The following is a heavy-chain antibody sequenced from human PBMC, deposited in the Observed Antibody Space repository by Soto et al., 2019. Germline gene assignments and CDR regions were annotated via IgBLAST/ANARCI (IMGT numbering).Heavy chain of an antibody. CDR2: IYYSGST. J-gene: IGHJ4*02. V-gene: IGHV4-31*03. CDR1: GGSISSGGYY. Sequence: QVQLQESGPGLVKPSQILSLTCTVSGGSISSGGYYWSWIRQHPGKGLEWIRYIYYSGSTYYNPSVKSRVTISVDTSKNQFSLKLSSVTAADTAVYYCARGSYDSSGYRVDYWGQGTLVTVSS. CDR3: ARGSYDSSGYRVDY. D-gene: IGHD3-22*01.